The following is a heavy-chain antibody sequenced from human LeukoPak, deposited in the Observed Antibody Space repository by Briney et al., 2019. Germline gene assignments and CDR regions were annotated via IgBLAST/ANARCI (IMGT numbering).Heavy chain of an antibody. Sequence: PSETLSLTCTVSGGSISSSSYYWGWVRQPPGKGLEWIGSIYYSGSTYYNPSLKSPLTISVDPSKNSLSLKLISVTAADTAVYYCARVPLFGWAPYYYYYYMDVWGKGTTVTVSS. D-gene: IGHD3-10*01. J-gene: IGHJ6*03. V-gene: IGHV4-39*07. CDR2: IYYSGST. CDR1: GGSISSSSYY. CDR3: ARVPLFGWAPYYYYYYMDV.